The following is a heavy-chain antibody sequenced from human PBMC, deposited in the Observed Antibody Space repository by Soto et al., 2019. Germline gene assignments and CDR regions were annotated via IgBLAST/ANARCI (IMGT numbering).Heavy chain of an antibody. Sequence: QVQLQQWGAGLLKPSETLSLTCAVYGGSFSGYYWSWIRQPPGKGLEWLGEIKPSGSTNYNPSLTRRVTRSVDTSRNQFTLHLSSVTAADTAVYYCARERNLNGWPAARDYWGQGNLVTVSS. CDR1: GGSFSGYY. CDR3: ARERNLNGWPAARDY. V-gene: IGHV4-34*01. CDR2: IKPSGST. D-gene: IGHD6-19*01. J-gene: IGHJ4*02.